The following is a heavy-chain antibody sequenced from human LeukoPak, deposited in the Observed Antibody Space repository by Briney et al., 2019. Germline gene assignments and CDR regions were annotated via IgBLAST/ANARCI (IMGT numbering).Heavy chain of an antibody. CDR1: GGSISSYY. Sequence: SETLSLTCTVSGGSISSYYWSWIRQPPGKGLEWIGYTYYSGSTNYNPSLKSRVTMSVDTSKNQFSLKLNSVTAADTAVYYCARATTLITGWFDPWGQGTLVTVSP. V-gene: IGHV4-59*01. CDR2: TYYSGST. D-gene: IGHD4-17*01. J-gene: IGHJ5*02. CDR3: ARATTLITGWFDP.